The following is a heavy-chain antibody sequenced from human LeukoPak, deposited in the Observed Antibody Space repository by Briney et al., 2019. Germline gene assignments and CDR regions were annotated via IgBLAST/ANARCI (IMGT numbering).Heavy chain of an antibody. Sequence: GGSLRLSCAASGFTFSSYSMNWVRQAPGKGLEWVPAISGSGGSTYYADSVKGRFTISRDNSKNTLYLQMNSLRAEDTAVYYCAKAVRICGGDCYFSSFDYGMDVWGQGTTVTVSS. CDR2: ISGSGGST. D-gene: IGHD2-21*02. CDR1: GFTFSSYS. J-gene: IGHJ6*02. CDR3: AKAVRICGGDCYFSSFDYGMDV. V-gene: IGHV3-23*01.